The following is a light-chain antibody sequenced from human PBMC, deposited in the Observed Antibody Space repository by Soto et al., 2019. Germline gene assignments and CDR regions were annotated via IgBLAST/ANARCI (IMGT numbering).Light chain of an antibody. J-gene: IGLJ1*01. CDR1: SSNIGRNS. CDR3: SSYTSGSSHYV. Sequence: QYVLAQAPSVSGTPGQRVTITCSGSSSNIGRNSVNWYQHLPGTAPKLLTHGNNHRPSGVPDRFSGSKSGNTASLTISGLQAEDEADYHCSSYTSGSSHYVFGTGTKVTVL. CDR2: GNN. V-gene: IGLV1-44*01.